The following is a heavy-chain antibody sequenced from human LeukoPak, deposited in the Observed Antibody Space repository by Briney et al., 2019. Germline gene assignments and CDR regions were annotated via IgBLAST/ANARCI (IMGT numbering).Heavy chain of an antibody. D-gene: IGHD2-2*02. CDR1: GFTFSSYA. CDR2: ISGSGGST. CDR3: AKLYCSSTSCYRSYYYYGMDV. V-gene: IGHV3-23*01. Sequence: GGSLRLSCAASGFTFSSYAMSWVRQAPGKGLEWVSAISGSGGSTYYADSVKGRFTISRDNSKNTLYLQMNSLRAEDTAVYYCAKLYCSSTSCYRSYYYYGMDVWGQGTTATVSS. J-gene: IGHJ6*02.